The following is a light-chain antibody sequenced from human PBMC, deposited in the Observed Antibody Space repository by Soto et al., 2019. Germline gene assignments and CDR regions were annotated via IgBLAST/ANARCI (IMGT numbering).Light chain of an antibody. CDR2: GAS. J-gene: IGKJ5*01. Sequence: EIVFTQSPGTLSLSPGERATLSCRASQSVSSNYLAWYQQKPGQAPRLLIYGASNRATGIPDRFSGSGSGTNFTLTISRLEPEDFAVYYCQQYGSSPPITFGQGTRLEIK. V-gene: IGKV3-20*01. CDR3: QQYGSSPPIT. CDR1: QSVSSNY.